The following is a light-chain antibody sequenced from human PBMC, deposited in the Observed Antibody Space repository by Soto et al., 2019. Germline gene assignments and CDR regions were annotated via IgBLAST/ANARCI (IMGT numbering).Light chain of an antibody. CDR1: SGYVGTYSL. Sequence: QSALAQPASVSGSPGQSITISCTGASGYVGTYSLVSWYQQHPGKAPKVVIYEGHKRPSGVPDRFSGSTSVNTASLTISGLQNEHEADSYCCLYVGATTYVFGTGTKVTVL. V-gene: IGLV2-23*01. CDR2: EGH. J-gene: IGLJ1*01. CDR3: CLYVGATTYV.